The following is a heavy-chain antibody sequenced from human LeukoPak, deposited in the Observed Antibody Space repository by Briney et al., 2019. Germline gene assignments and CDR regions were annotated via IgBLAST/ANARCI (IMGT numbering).Heavy chain of an antibody. CDR1: GFTFSSYW. CDR3: ARASISSGWYQVPAGTGYYYYYMDV. J-gene: IGHJ6*03. CDR2: IKQDGSEK. D-gene: IGHD6-19*01. V-gene: IGHV3-7*01. Sequence: GGSLRLSCAASGFTFSSYWMSWVRQAPEKGLEWVANIKQDGSEKYYVDSVKGRFTISRDNAKTSLYLQMNSLRAEDTDVYYCARASISSGWYQVPAGTGYYYYYMDVWGKGTTVTVSS.